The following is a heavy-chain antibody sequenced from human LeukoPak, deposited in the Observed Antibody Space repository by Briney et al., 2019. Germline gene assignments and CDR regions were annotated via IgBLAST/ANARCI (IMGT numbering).Heavy chain of an antibody. CDR2: IWNSGST. J-gene: IGHJ5*02. CDR1: GDSISSRTYY. Sequence: PSQTLSLTCSVSGDSISSRTYYWTWLRQYPEKGLEWIGYIWNSGSTNYNPSLKSRVTVSVDTSKNQFSLTLTSVTAADTALYYCAADVSSTFPNWIDPWGQGIPVIVSS. CDR3: AADVSSTFPNWIDP. D-gene: IGHD6-6*01. V-gene: IGHV4-31*03.